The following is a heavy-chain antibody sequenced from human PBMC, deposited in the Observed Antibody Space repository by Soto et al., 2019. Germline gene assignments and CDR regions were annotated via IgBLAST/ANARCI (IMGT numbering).Heavy chain of an antibody. J-gene: IGHJ4*02. D-gene: IGHD1-1*01. CDR2: ISTGGGST. CDR1: GFTFSSHV. V-gene: IGHV3-23*01. Sequence: EVQLLESGGGLVQPGGSLRLSCAASGFTFSSHVMSWVRQAPGKGLEWVSGISTGGGSTDYADSVKGRFTISRDNSKNLLYLQMNSLRAEDTAVYYCARSGDNYNRLDYWGQGTPVTVSS. CDR3: ARSGDNYNRLDY.